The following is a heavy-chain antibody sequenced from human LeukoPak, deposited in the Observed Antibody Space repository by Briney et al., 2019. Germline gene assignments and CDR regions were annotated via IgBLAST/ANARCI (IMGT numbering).Heavy chain of an antibody. Sequence: MASETLSLTCTVSGGSISSSSYYWGWIRQPPGKGLEWIGSIYYSGSTYYNPSLKSRVTISVDTSKNQFSLKLSSVTAADTAVYYCARAILTGDYFDYWGQGTLVTVSS. J-gene: IGHJ4*02. CDR1: GGSISSSSYY. CDR3: ARAILTGDYFDY. V-gene: IGHV4-39*01. CDR2: IYYSGST. D-gene: IGHD3-9*01.